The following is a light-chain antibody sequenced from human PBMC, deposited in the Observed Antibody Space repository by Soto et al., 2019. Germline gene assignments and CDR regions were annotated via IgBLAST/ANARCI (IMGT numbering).Light chain of an antibody. J-gene: IGLJ1*01. Sequence: QSALTQPRSVSGSPGQSVTISFAGTSSDVGGYNYVSWYQQHPGKAPKLVIYDVIKRPSGVPDRFSGSKSGNSASLTLSGLQAEDEADYFCCSYAGSYTYVFGTGTKLTVL. V-gene: IGLV2-11*01. CDR3: CSYAGSYTYV. CDR2: DVI. CDR1: SSDVGGYNY.